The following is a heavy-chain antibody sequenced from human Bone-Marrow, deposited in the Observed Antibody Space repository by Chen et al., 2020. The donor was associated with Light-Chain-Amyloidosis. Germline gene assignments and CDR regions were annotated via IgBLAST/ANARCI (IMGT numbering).Heavy chain of an antibody. J-gene: IGHJ5*02. CDR1: GFSFRSYW. Sequence: EVQLVESGGGLVQPGGSLRLSCAASGFSFRSYWMTWVRQVSGKGLEWGAKMKEDGSEKYYVDSVKGRFTISRDNAKNSLYLQMNNLRVEDTAVYYCAGDRGWFDPWGQGTLVTVSS. CDR3: AGDRGWFDP. CDR2: MKEDGSEK. V-gene: IGHV3-7*01.